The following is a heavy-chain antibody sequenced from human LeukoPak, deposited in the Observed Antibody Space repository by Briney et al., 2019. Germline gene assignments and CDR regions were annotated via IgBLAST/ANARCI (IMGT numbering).Heavy chain of an antibody. CDR2: IYTSGST. V-gene: IGHV4-61*02. J-gene: IGHJ3*02. Sequence: SETLSLTCTVSGGSISSGSYYWSWIRQPAGKGLEWIGRIYTSGSTNYNPSLKSRVTISVDTSKNQFSLKLSSVTAADTAVYYCARDLGITDAFDIWGQRTMVTVSS. CDR3: ARDLGITDAFDI. D-gene: IGHD3-16*01. CDR1: GGSISSGSYY.